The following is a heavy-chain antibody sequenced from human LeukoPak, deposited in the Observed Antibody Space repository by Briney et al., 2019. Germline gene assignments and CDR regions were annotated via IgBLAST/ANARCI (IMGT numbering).Heavy chain of an antibody. V-gene: IGHV3-23*01. D-gene: IGHD3-3*01. Sequence: PGGSLLLSFAASGYTLHSDVMSWVRQAPGKGLEWVAGIGGVGDRTYYADSVKGRFTISRVNSKNTLYLQMNSLRAEDTAVYYCAQGWRTKHCWGQGGLVTVSS. CDR2: IGGVGDRT. J-gene: IGHJ4*02. CDR1: GYTLHSDV. CDR3: AQGWRTKHC.